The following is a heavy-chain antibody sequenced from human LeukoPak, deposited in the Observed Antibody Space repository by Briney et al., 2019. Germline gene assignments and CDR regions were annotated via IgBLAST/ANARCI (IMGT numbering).Heavy chain of an antibody. Sequence: GGSLRLSCAASGFTFSSYAMSWVRQAPGKGLEWVSAISGSGGSTYYADSVKGRFTISRDNAKNTLYLQMNGLRAEDTAVYYCAKDLIAVAGTTPGGRQRFYGMDVWGQGTTVTVSS. CDR3: AKDLIAVAGTTPGGRQRFYGMDV. CDR2: ISGSGGST. V-gene: IGHV3-23*01. D-gene: IGHD6-19*01. CDR1: GFTFSSYA. J-gene: IGHJ6*02.